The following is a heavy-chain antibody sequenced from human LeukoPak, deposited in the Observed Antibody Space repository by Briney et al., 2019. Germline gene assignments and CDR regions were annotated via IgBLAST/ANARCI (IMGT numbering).Heavy chain of an antibody. V-gene: IGHV1-18*01. CDR3: ARGGHINGYDY. D-gene: IGHD5-18*01. J-gene: IGHJ4*02. CDR2: ISAHSGNT. Sequence: ASVKVSCKASGYTFTSNDVSWVRQAPGQGLEWVGWISAHSGNTNYARKLQGRVTMTTDTSTTTAYMELRSLTSDDTAVYYCARGGHINGYDYWGQGTLVTVSS. CDR1: GYTFTSND.